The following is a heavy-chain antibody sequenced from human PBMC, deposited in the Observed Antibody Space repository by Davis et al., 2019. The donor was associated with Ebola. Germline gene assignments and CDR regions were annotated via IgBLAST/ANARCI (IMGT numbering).Heavy chain of an antibody. V-gene: IGHV1-18*04. D-gene: IGHD6-13*01. CDR1: GYTFTSYG. CDR2: ISAYNGNT. CDR3: ARDRGLIAAAGTVDY. Sequence: AASVKASCKASGYTFTSYGISWVRQAPGQGLEWMGWISAYNGNTNYAQKLQGRVTMTTDTSTSTAYMELRSLRSDDTAVYYCARDRGLIAAAGTVDYWGQGTLVTVSS. J-gene: IGHJ4*02.